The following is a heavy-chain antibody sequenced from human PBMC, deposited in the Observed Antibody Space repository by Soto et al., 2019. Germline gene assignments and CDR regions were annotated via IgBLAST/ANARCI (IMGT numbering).Heavy chain of an antibody. CDR1: GDSSSLYY. CDR2: IDYSGNT. CDR3: AREGMVRGASDFGMDV. V-gene: IGHV4-59*01. D-gene: IGHD3-10*01. J-gene: IGHJ6*02. Sequence: QVRLQESGPGLVKPSETLSLTCSVSGDSSSLYYWNWVRQPPGKGLEWIGYIDYSGNTKYNPSLMSRATMSVDTSKDQFSLKLYSVTAADTAVYYCAREGMVRGASDFGMDVWGQGTTVIVSS.